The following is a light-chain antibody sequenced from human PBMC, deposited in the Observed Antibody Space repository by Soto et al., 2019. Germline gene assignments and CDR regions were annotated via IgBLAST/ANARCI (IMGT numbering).Light chain of an antibody. CDR3: QQYDSSPGA. CDR1: QSVSSS. CDR2: GAS. J-gene: IGKJ3*01. V-gene: IGKV3-20*01. Sequence: EIVLTQSPGTLSLSPGERATLSCRASQSVSSSLAWYRQKPGQAPRLLIYGASNRASGIPDRFSGSGSGTDFTLTISRLEPEDVAVYYCQQYDSSPGAFGPGTKVDIK.